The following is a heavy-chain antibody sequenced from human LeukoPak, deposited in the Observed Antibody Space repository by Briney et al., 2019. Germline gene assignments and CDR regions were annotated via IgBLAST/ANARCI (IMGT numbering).Heavy chain of an antibody. Sequence: GASVKVSCKASGDTFTSYGISWVRQAPGQGLEWMGWISAYNGNTNYAQKLQGRVTMTTDTSPSTAYMELRSLRSDDTAVYYCARALGNLSSGYYYYWGQGTLVTVSS. CDR3: ARALGNLSSGYYYY. V-gene: IGHV1-18*01. J-gene: IGHJ4*02. CDR1: GDTFTSYG. CDR2: ISAYNGNT. D-gene: IGHD3-22*01.